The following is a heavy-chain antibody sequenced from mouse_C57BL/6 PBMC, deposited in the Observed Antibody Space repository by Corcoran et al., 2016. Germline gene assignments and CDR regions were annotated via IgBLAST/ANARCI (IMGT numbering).Heavy chain of an antibody. CDR3: ARFGAYYSNPYWYFDV. CDR1: GYTFTDYY. Sequence: EVQLQQSGPELVKPGASVKISCKASGYTFTDYYMNWVKQSHGKSLEWIGDINPNNGGTSYNQKFKGKATLTVDKSSSTAYMELRSLTSEDSAVYYCARFGAYYSNPYWYFDVWGTGTTVTVSS. CDR2: INPNNGGT. D-gene: IGHD2-5*01. V-gene: IGHV1-26*01. J-gene: IGHJ1*03.